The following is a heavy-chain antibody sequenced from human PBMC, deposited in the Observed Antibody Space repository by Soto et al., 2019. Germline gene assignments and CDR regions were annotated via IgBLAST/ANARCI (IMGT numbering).Heavy chain of an antibody. CDR3: AKDRMDHNSVWDPFDI. D-gene: IGHD1-20*01. Sequence: EAHMLESGAGLGQPGGSLRLSCAASGFTFSMYAMSWVREAPGKGLEWVSSIGGGGADTYYADAVKGRFTISRDNSNNILFLEMTSLRAEDTAIYYCAKDRMDHNSVWDPFDIWGQGTMVTVS. CDR2: IGGGGADT. J-gene: IGHJ3*02. CDR1: GFTFSMYA. V-gene: IGHV3-23*01.